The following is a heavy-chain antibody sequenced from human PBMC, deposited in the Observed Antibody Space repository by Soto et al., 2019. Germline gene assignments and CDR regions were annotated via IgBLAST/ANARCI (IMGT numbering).Heavy chain of an antibody. CDR2: INHSGST. Sequence: QVQLQQWGAGLLKPSETLSLTCAVYGGSFSGYYWSWIRQPPGKGLEWIGEINHSGSTNYNPSLKSRVTISVDTSKNQFSLNLSSVTAADTAVYYCARDSGVVVPAARANYFDYWGQGTLVTVSS. D-gene: IGHD2-2*01. CDR1: GGSFSGYY. CDR3: ARDSGVVVPAARANYFDY. V-gene: IGHV4-34*01. J-gene: IGHJ4*02.